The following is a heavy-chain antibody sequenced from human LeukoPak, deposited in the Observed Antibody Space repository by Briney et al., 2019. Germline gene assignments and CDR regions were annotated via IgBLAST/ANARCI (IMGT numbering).Heavy chain of an antibody. Sequence: SQTLSLTCAVSGGSISSSNWWSWVRQPPGKGLEWIGEIYHSGSTNYNPSLKSRVTISVDKSKNQFSLKLSSVTAADTAVYYCAVGGVYLRGGAEAFDIWGQGTMVTVSS. CDR3: AVGGVYLRGGAEAFDI. CDR1: GGSISSSNW. CDR2: IYHSGST. J-gene: IGHJ3*02. D-gene: IGHD3-10*01. V-gene: IGHV4-4*02.